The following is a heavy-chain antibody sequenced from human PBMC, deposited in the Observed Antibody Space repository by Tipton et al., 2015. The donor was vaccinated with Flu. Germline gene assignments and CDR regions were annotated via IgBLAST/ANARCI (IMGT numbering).Heavy chain of an antibody. CDR3: AQRMEPTYYDSSGYSDY. CDR2: ISSSSSYT. D-gene: IGHD3-22*01. J-gene: IGHJ4*02. Sequence: SLRLSCAASGFTFSDYYMSWIRQAPGKGLEWVSYISSSSSYTNYADSVKGRFTISRDNAKNSLYLQMNSLRAEDTAVYYCAQRMEPTYYDSSGYSDYWGQGTLVTVSS. CDR1: GFTFSDYY. V-gene: IGHV3-11*03.